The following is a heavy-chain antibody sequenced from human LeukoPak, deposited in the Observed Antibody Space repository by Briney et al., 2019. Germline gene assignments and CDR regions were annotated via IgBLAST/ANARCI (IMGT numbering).Heavy chain of an antibody. D-gene: IGHD3-10*01. J-gene: IGHJ6*02. CDR3: AKDFSGFGELLFFFGTDV. Sequence: GGSLRLSCAASGFTFSSYGMHWVRQAPGKGLEWVAVIWYDGSNKYYADSVKGRFTISRDNSKNTLYLQMNSLRAEDTAVYYCAKDFSGFGELLFFFGTDVWGQGTTVIVSS. CDR2: IWYDGSNK. V-gene: IGHV3-33*06. CDR1: GFTFSSYG.